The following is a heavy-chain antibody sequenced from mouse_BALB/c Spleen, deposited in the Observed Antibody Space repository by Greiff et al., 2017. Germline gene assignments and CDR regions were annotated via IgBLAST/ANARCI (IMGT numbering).Heavy chain of an antibody. J-gene: IGHJ3*01. CDR1: GFNIKDTY. V-gene: IGHV14-3*02. CDR3: ACALYDYDFFAY. CDR2: IDPANGNT. D-gene: IGHD2-4*01. Sequence: VQLQQSGAELVKPGASVKLSCTASGFNIKDTYMYWVKQRPEQGLEWIGRIDPANGNTTYDPKFQGKATITADTSSNTAYLQLSSLTSEDTAVYYCACALYDYDFFAYWGQGTLVTVSA.